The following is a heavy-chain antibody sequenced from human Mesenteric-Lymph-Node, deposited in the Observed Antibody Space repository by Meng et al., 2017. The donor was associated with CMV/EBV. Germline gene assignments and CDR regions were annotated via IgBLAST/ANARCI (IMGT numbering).Heavy chain of an antibody. V-gene: IGHV3-21*04. CDR3: ARDHKFFVVDGVRYYYYGMDV. J-gene: IGHJ6*02. Sequence: GGSLRLSCAASGFTFSSYWMSWVRQAPGKGLEWVSSISSSSSYIYYADSVKGRFTISRDNAKNSLYLQMNSLRSEDTAVYYCARDHKFFVVDGVRYYYYGMDVWGQGTTVTVSS. CDR1: GFTFSSYW. D-gene: IGHD2-2*01. CDR2: ISSSSSYI.